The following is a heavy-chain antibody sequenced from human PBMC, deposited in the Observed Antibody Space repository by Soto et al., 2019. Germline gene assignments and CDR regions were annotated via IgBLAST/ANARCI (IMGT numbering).Heavy chain of an antibody. Sequence: SQTLSLTCTVSGDSISGYYWSWVRQPPGKGLEWIGYIYYSGNTNYNPSLKSRVTISVDTSKNQFSLKLSSVTAADTAVYYCARGQTYYYDTSGYYHVNWFDPWGQGTLVTVSS. CDR1: GDSISGYY. CDR3: ARGQTYYYDTSGYYHVNWFDP. J-gene: IGHJ5*02. D-gene: IGHD3-22*01. V-gene: IGHV4-59*01. CDR2: IYYSGNT.